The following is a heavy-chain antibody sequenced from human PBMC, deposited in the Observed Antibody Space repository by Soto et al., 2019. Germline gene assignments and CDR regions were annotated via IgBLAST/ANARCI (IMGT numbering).Heavy chain of an antibody. D-gene: IGHD3-10*01. CDR3: ASYLWFGEFDAFDI. V-gene: IGHV4-31*03. CDR1: GGSISSGGYY. Sequence: SETLSLTCTVSGGSISSGGYYWSWIRQHPGKGLEWIGYIYYSGSTYYNPSLKSRVTISVDTSKNQFSLKLSSVTAADTAVYYCASYLWFGEFDAFDIWGQGTMISVSS. CDR2: IYYSGST. J-gene: IGHJ3*02.